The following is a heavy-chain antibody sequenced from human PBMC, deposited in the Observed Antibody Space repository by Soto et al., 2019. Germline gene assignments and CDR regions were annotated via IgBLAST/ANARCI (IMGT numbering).Heavy chain of an antibody. CDR1: GGSFSGYY. J-gene: IGHJ4*02. Sequence: SETLSLTCAVYGGSFSGYYWSWIRQPPGKGLEWIGEINHSGSTNYNPSLKSRVTISVDTSKNQFSLKLSSVTAAETAVYYCARAVLAAKTTFDYWGQGTLVTVSS. V-gene: IGHV4-34*01. CDR2: INHSGST. CDR3: ARAVLAAKTTFDY. D-gene: IGHD3-3*01.